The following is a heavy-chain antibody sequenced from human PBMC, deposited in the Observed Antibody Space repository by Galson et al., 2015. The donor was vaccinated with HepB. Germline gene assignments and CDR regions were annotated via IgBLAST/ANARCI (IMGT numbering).Heavy chain of an antibody. CDR1: GYTFTELS. Sequence: SVKVSCKASGYTFTELSMHWVRQAPGKGLEWMGGFDPEDGETIYAQKFQGRVTMTEDTSTDTAYMELSSLRSEDTAVYYCATGLICSGGSCYPTGYYYYGMDVWGQGTTVTVSS. J-gene: IGHJ6*02. CDR2: FDPEDGET. CDR3: ATGLICSGGSCYPTGYYYYGMDV. V-gene: IGHV1-24*01. D-gene: IGHD2-15*01.